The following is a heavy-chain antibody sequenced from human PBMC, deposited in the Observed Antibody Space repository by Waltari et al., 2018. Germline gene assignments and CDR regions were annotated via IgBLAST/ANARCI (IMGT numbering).Heavy chain of an antibody. J-gene: IGHJ4*02. CDR1: GGSISSYY. CDR3: ARGGTGYSYGY. CDR2: IYYSGST. Sequence: QVQLQESGPGLVKPSETLSLTCTVSGGSISSYYWSWIRQPPGKGLEWIGYIYYSGSTNYNPSLKSRGTISVDTSKNQFSLKLSSVTAADTAVYYCARGGTGYSYGYWGQGTLVTVSS. D-gene: IGHD5-18*01. V-gene: IGHV4-59*01.